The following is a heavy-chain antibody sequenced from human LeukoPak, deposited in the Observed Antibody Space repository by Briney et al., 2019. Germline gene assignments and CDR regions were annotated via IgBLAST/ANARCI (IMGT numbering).Heavy chain of an antibody. V-gene: IGHV4-4*07. CDR1: GGSIGTYY. D-gene: IGHD5-18*01. J-gene: IGHJ4*02. CDR2: IFTTGGA. CDR3: ARDVDTFFDY. Sequence: PSETLSLTCTVSGGSIGTYYWSWIRQPAGEGLEWIGRIFTTGGANYNPSLKSRVTMSLDTSRNQFSLKLNSVTAADTAVYYCARDVDTFFDYWGQGTLVTVSS.